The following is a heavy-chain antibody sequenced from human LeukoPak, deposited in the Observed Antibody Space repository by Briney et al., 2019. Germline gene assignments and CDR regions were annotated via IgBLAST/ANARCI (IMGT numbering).Heavy chain of an antibody. CDR1: GYTFTGYF. J-gene: IGHJ4*02. D-gene: IGHD4-23*01. V-gene: IGHV1-2*02. CDR3: ARRSDYGGNSEALDY. CDR2: ISPKSGDR. Sequence: ASVKVSCKASGYTFTGYFMHWLRQAPGQGLEWMGWISPKSGDRYYAPKFQGRLTMTRDTSITTVYMELSGLISDDAAVYYCARRSDYGGNSEALDYWGQGTLVTVSS.